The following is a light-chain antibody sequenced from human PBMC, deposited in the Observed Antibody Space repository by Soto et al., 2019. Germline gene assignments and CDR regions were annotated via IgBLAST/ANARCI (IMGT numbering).Light chain of an antibody. Sequence: EIGLTQSPGTLSLSPGERATLSCRASQSVSSSYLAWYQQKPGQAPSLPIYGASSRATGIPDRFSGSGSGTDFALTISRLEPEDFAVYYCQQGYTFGQGTKLEIK. V-gene: IGKV3-20*01. J-gene: IGKJ2*01. CDR1: QSVSSSY. CDR3: QQGYT. CDR2: GAS.